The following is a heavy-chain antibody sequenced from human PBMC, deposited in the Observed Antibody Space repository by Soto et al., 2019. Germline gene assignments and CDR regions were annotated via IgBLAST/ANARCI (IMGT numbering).Heavy chain of an antibody. V-gene: IGHV4-34*01. D-gene: IGHD3-10*01. CDR1: GWSFSGYY. Sequence: SDTLSLTFAVYGWSFSGYYWSWIRQPPGKGLEWIGEINHSGSTNYNPSLKSRVTISVDTSKNQFSLKLSSVTAADTAVYYCARVSGIYYYGMDVWGQGTTVT. CDR3: ARVSGIYYYGMDV. CDR2: INHSGST. J-gene: IGHJ6*02.